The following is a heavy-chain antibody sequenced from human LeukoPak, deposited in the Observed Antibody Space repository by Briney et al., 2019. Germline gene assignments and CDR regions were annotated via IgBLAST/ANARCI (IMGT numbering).Heavy chain of an antibody. CDR1: GFTFSSYA. D-gene: IGHD1-26*01. CDR2: ISYDGSNK. J-gene: IGHJ4*02. Sequence: GRSLRLSCAASGFTFSSYAMHWVCQAPGKGLEWVAVISYDGSNKYYADSVKGRFTISRDNSKNTLYLQMNSLRAEDTAVYYCASGWELRNFDYWGQGTLVTVSS. CDR3: ASGWELRNFDY. V-gene: IGHV3-30*04.